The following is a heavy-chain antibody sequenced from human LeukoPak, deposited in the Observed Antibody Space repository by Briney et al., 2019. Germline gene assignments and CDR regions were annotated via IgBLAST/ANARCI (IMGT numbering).Heavy chain of an antibody. CDR1: GFTFSSYA. CDR3: ASEEDSDP. Sequence: PGGSLRLSCAASGFTFSSYAMHWVRQAPGKGLEWVAVISYDGSNKYYADSVKGRFTISRDNSKNTLYLQMNSLRAEDTAVYYCASEEDSDPWGQGTLVTVSS. CDR2: ISYDGSNK. V-gene: IGHV3-30-3*01. D-gene: IGHD3/OR15-3a*01. J-gene: IGHJ5*02.